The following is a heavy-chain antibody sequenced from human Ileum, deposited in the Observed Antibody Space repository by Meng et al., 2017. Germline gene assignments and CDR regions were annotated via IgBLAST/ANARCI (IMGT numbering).Heavy chain of an antibody. CDR2: INHSGST. CDR3: AIDYGDYDTFDF. CDR1: GGSLSTYY. V-gene: IGHV4-34*01. J-gene: IGHJ4*02. D-gene: IGHD4-17*01. Sequence: SETLSLTCAVFGGSLSTYYWSWIRQPPGKGLEWIGEINHSGSTNYNSSLKSRVTISVDTSKNQFSLKLSSMTAADTGVYYYAIDYGDYDTFDFWGQGTLVTVSS.